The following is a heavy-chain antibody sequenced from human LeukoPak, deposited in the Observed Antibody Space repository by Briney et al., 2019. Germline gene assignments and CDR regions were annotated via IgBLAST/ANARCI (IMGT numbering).Heavy chain of an antibody. CDR2: IYTSGST. Sequence: PSGTLSLTCTVSGGSISSYYWSWIRQPAGKGLEWIGRIYTSGSTNYNPSLKSRVTMSVDTSKNQFSLKLSSVTAADTAVYYCARSIVVAPDDAFDIWGQGTMVTVSS. V-gene: IGHV4-4*07. D-gene: IGHD3-22*01. J-gene: IGHJ3*02. CDR3: ARSIVVAPDDAFDI. CDR1: GGSISSYY.